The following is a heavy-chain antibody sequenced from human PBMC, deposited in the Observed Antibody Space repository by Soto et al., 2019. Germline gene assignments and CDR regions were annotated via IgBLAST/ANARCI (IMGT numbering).Heavy chain of an antibody. CDR1: GYTFTNYV. J-gene: IGHJ4*02. CDR2: INADQGNT. D-gene: IGHD4-17*01. V-gene: IGHV1-3*01. Sequence: QVQLVQSGAEVKKPGASVKVSCQTSGYTFTNYVMHWVRQAPGQRLEWMGWINADQGNTKYSQKFQGRVTFTRDTSASTAYMDLSSLRSEDTAVYYCARPRGYGDYLYYFDFWGQGTLVTVSS. CDR3: ARPRGYGDYLYYFDF.